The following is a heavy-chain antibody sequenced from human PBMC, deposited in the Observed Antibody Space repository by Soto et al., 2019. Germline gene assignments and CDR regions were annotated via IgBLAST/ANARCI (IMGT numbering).Heavy chain of an antibody. CDR2: IKSKSDGGTI. D-gene: IGHD5-12*01. Sequence: EVQLVESGGGLVESGGSLRLSCAASGFIFSNAWMSWVRQAPGKGLEWVARIKSKSDGGTIDYAAPVKGRFTISRDDSKDALYLEMSSLKADDTAVYYCTTRPRRGGSGNDKGRYWGQGTLVTVSS. CDR3: TTRPRRGGSGNDKGRY. V-gene: IGHV3-15*01. CDR1: GFIFSNAW. J-gene: IGHJ4*02.